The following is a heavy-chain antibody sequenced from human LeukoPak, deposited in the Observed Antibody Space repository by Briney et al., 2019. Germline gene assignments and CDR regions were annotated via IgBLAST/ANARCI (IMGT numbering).Heavy chain of an antibody. D-gene: IGHD3-3*01. CDR1: GYTLTELS. Sequence: ASVKVSCKVSGYTLTELSMHWVRQAPGKGLEWMGGFDPEDGETIYAQKFQGRVTMTEDTSTDTAYMELSSLRSEDTAVYYCATQEGRFWSGYPSNYFDYWGQGTLVTVSS. CDR3: ATQEGRFWSGYPSNYFDY. J-gene: IGHJ4*02. V-gene: IGHV1-24*01. CDR2: FDPEDGET.